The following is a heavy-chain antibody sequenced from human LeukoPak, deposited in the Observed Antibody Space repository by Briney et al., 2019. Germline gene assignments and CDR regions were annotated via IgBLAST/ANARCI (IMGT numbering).Heavy chain of an antibody. D-gene: IGHD5-18*01. CDR1: GGSISSYY. Sequence: SETLSLTCTVSGGSISSYYWSWIRQPPGKGLEWIGYIYTSGSTNYNPSLKSRVTISVDTSKNQFSLKLSSVTAADTAVYYCARLDAAMGYGYWGQGTLVTVSS. CDR3: ARLDAAMGYGY. CDR2: IYTSGST. J-gene: IGHJ4*02. V-gene: IGHV4-4*09.